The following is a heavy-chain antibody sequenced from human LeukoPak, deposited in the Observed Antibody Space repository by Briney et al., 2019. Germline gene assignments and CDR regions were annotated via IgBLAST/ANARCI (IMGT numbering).Heavy chain of an antibody. CDR2: ISAYNGNT. CDR3: ARGSDYDILTGYWESPLYFDY. D-gene: IGHD3-9*01. Sequence: ASVKVSCKASGYTFTSYGISWVRQAPGQGLEWMGWISAYNGNTNYAQKLQGRVTMTTDTSTSTAYMELRSLRSDDTAVYYCARGSDYDILTGYWESPLYFDYWGQGTLVTVSS. CDR1: GYTFTSYG. V-gene: IGHV1-18*01. J-gene: IGHJ4*02.